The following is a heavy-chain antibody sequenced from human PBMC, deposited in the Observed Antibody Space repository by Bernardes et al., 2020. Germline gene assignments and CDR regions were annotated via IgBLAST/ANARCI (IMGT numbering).Heavy chain of an antibody. V-gene: IGHV1-18*01. D-gene: IGHD1-20*01. CDR2: ISVYNGNT. Sequence: AAVKDSCKASGYTFTSYGISWVRQAPGQGLEWMGWISVYNGNTNYAQKLQGRVTMTTDTSTSTAYMELRSLRSDDTAVYYCARDHSRYRAPPGYWGQGTLVTVSS. CDR3: ARDHSRYRAPPGY. CDR1: GYTFTSYG. J-gene: IGHJ4*02.